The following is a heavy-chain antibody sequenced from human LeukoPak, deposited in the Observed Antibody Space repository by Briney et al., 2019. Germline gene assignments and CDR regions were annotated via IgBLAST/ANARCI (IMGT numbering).Heavy chain of an antibody. J-gene: IGHJ4*02. CDR2: INPNSGGT. V-gene: IGHV1-2*02. CDR3: ASFEVQLITVVVASQDY. CDR1: GYTFTGYY. Sequence: SVKVSCKASGYTFTGYYMHWVRQAPGQGLEWMGWINPNSGGTNYAQKFQGRVTMTRDTSISTAYMELSRLRSDDTAVYYCASFEVQLITVVVASQDYWGQGTLVTVSS. D-gene: IGHD2-15*01.